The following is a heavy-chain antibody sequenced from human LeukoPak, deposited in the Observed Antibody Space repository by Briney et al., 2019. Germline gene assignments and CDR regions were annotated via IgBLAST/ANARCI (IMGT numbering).Heavy chain of an antibody. CDR2: IRYSGST. Sequence: SETLSLTCTVSGGSISSGGHYWSWMRQHPGKGLEWIGYIRYSGSTYYNPSLKSRVTISVDTSNNQFSLKLSSVTAADTAVYYCARARVYYYDSSGYVDAFDIWGQGTMVIVSS. V-gene: IGHV4-31*03. D-gene: IGHD3-22*01. J-gene: IGHJ3*02. CDR3: ARARVYYYDSSGYVDAFDI. CDR1: GGSISSGGHY.